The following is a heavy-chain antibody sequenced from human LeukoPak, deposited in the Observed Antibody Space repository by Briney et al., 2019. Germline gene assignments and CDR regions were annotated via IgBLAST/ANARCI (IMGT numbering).Heavy chain of an antibody. CDR2: ISYDGSNK. Sequence: GGSLRLSCAASGFIFSSYAMNWVRQAPGKGLEWVAVISYDGSNKYYADSVKGRFTISRDNSKNTLYLQMNSLRAEDTAVYYCAKGNYGDLSHDYWGQGTLVTVSS. CDR3: AKGNYGDLSHDY. J-gene: IGHJ4*02. V-gene: IGHV3-30*18. CDR1: GFIFSSYA. D-gene: IGHD4-17*01.